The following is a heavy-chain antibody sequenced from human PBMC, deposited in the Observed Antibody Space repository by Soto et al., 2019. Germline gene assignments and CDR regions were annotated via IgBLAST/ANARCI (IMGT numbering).Heavy chain of an antibody. CDR1: GFTFSTYS. V-gene: IGHV3-21*01. CDR3: ARDHYGSGNYYFDY. CDR2: ISSSSSYM. D-gene: IGHD3-10*01. Sequence: GGSLRLSCAASGFTFSTYSMNWVRQAPGKGLEWVSFISSSSSYMNYADSAKGRFTISRDNAKNSLYLHMNSLRAEDTAVYYCARDHYGSGNYYFDYWGQGTLVTVSS. J-gene: IGHJ4*02.